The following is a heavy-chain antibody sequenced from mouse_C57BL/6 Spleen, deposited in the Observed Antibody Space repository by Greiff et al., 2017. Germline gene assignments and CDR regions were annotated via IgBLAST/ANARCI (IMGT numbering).Heavy chain of an antibody. CDR3: ARGNYGSYYFDY. J-gene: IGHJ2*01. CDR2: INPGSGGT. Sequence: VQLQQSGAELVRPGTSVKVSCKASGYAFTNYLIEWVKQRPGQGLEWIGVINPGSGGTNYNEKVKGKATLTADKSSSTAYMQLSSRTSEDSAVYFCARGNYGSYYFDYWGQGTTLTVSS. V-gene: IGHV1-54*01. D-gene: IGHD1-1*02. CDR1: GYAFTNYL.